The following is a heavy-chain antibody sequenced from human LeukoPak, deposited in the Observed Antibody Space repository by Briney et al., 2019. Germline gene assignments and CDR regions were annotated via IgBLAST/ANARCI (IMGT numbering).Heavy chain of an antibody. CDR2: IQQNGIEK. V-gene: IGHV3-7*03. Sequence: GGSLRLSCAASGFTFSSYWMSWVRQAPGKGLEWVASIQQNGIEKYYVDSVKGRFTISRDNAKNSLDLQMNSLTAEDTAVYYCARDRDGKDYWGQGTLVTVSS. CDR1: GFTFSSYW. J-gene: IGHJ4*02. D-gene: IGHD1-1*01. CDR3: ARDRDGKDY.